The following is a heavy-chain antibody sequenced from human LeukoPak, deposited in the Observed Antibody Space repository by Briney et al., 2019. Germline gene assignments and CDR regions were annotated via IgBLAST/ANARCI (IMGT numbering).Heavy chain of an antibody. CDR3: ARGSYHSSGYYYDDAFDI. J-gene: IGHJ3*02. CDR2: IYYSGIT. Sequence: PSETLSLXCTVSGGSISSSSYYWGWIRQPPGKGLEWIGSIYYSGITYYNPSLKSRVTISVDTSKNQFSLKLSSVTAADTAVYYCARGSYHSSGYYYDDAFDIWGQGTMVTVSS. V-gene: IGHV4-39*01. D-gene: IGHD3-22*01. CDR1: GGSISSSSYY.